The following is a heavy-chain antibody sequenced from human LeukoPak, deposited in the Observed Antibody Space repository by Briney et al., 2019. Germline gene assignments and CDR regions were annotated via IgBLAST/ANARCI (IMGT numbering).Heavy chain of an antibody. V-gene: IGHV4-59*12. Sequence: PSETLSLTCTVSGGSISSYYWSWIRQPPGKGLEWIGYIYYSGSTYYNPSLKSRVTISVDTSKNQFSLKLSSVTAADTAVYYCARVERWLQSREWFDPWGQGTLVTVSS. J-gene: IGHJ5*02. CDR1: GGSISSYY. D-gene: IGHD5-24*01. CDR2: IYYSGST. CDR3: ARVERWLQSREWFDP.